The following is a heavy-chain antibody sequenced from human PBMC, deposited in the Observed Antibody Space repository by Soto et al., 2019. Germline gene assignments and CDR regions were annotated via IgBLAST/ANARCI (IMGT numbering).Heavy chain of an antibody. CDR2: ISAYNGNT. J-gene: IGHJ4*02. CDR3: ARERFPLGYSSSWYWGGYYFDY. Sequence: ASVKVSCKASGYTFTSYGISWVRQAPGQGLEWMGWISAYNGNTNYAQKLQGRVTMTTDTSTSTAYMELRSLRSDDTAVYYCARERFPLGYSSSWYWGGYYFDYWGQGTLVTVSS. V-gene: IGHV1-18*01. D-gene: IGHD6-13*01. CDR1: GYTFTSYG.